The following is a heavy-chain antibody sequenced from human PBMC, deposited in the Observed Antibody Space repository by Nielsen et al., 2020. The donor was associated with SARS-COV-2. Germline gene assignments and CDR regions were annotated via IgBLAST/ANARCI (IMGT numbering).Heavy chain of an antibody. J-gene: IGHJ4*02. Sequence: GESLKISCAASGLTFSDYYMSWIRQAPGKGLEWVSYISSSSSYTNYADSVKGRFTISRDNAKNSLYLQMNSLRAEDTAVYYCARDVRDGYNYFDYWGQGTLVTVSS. D-gene: IGHD5-24*01. CDR3: ARDVRDGYNYFDY. V-gene: IGHV3-11*05. CDR1: GLTFSDYY. CDR2: ISSSSSYT.